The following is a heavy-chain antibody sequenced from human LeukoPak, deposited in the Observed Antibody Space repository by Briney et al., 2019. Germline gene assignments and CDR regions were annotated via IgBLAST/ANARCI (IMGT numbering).Heavy chain of an antibody. D-gene: IGHD6-19*01. V-gene: IGHV1-2*02. CDR2: INPNSGGT. Sequence: GASVKVSFKASGYTFTVYYMHWVRQAPGQGLERMGWINPNSGGTNYAQKFQGRVTMTRDTSISTAYMELSRLRSDDTAVYYCARDLAVAGTGWFDPWGQGTLVTVSS. CDR1: GYTFTVYY. J-gene: IGHJ5*02. CDR3: ARDLAVAGTGWFDP.